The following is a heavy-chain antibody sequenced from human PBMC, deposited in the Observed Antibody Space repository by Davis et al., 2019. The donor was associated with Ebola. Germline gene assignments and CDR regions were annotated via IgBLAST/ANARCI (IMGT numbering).Heavy chain of an antibody. V-gene: IGHV3-21*01. J-gene: IGHJ6*02. CDR1: GFTFSSYS. D-gene: IGHD3-9*01. CDR3: ASIRYPYYDILTGYHYGMDV. CDR2: ISSSSSYI. Sequence: GESLKISCAASGFTFSSYSMNWVRQAPGKGLEWVSSISSSSSYIYYADSVKGRFTISRDNAKNSLYLQMNSLRAEDTAVYYCASIRYPYYDILTGYHYGMDVWGQGTTVTVSS.